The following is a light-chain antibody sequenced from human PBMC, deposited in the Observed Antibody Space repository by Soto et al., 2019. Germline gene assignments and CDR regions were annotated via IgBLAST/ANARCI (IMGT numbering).Light chain of an antibody. CDR2: GAS. CDR3: QQYHNWPVYT. Sequence: EIVMTQSPATLSVSPGERVTLSCRASQSVSSNLAWYQQKPGQAPRLVIYGASTRATGTPARFCGSGSGTEFALTISSLQSEDFAVYYCQQYHNWPVYTFGQGTKLEIK. CDR1: QSVSSN. J-gene: IGKJ2*01. V-gene: IGKV3-15*01.